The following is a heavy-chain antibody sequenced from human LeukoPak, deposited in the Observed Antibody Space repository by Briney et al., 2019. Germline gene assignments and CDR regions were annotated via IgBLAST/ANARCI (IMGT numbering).Heavy chain of an antibody. CDR1: GFTFDDYA. CDR3: AKSPQYSSTSLAYLDY. V-gene: IGHV3-9*01. D-gene: IGHD6-13*01. Sequence: GRSLRLSCAASGFTFDDYAMHWVRQAPGKGLEWVSGISWNSGNTGYADSVKGRFTISRDNAKNSLYLQMNSLRAEDTALYYCAKSPQYSSTSLAYLDYWGQGTLVTVSS. J-gene: IGHJ4*02. CDR2: ISWNSGNT.